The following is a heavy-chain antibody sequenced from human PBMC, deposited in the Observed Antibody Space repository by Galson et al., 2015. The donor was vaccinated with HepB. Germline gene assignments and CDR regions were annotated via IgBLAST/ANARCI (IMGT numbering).Heavy chain of an antibody. D-gene: IGHD3-22*01. V-gene: IGHV3-33*01. CDR3: AAFPTYYYDSSGSSADAFDI. Sequence: SLRLSCAASGFTFSSYGMHWVRQAPGKGLEWVAVIWYDGSNKYYADSVKGRFTISRDNSKNTLYLQMNSLRAEDTAVYYCAAFPTYYYDSSGSSADAFDIWGQGTMVTVSS. CDR2: IWYDGSNK. J-gene: IGHJ3*02. CDR1: GFTFSSYG.